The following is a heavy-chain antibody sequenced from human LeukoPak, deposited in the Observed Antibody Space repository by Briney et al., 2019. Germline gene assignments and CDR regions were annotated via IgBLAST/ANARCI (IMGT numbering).Heavy chain of an antibody. J-gene: IGHJ4*02. Sequence: GRSLRLSCAASGFTFTNFGLHWVRQAPGKGLEWVAVIWYDGSKKYYADSVKGRFTISRDNSKNTLYLQMNSLRADDTSVYSCARDYYDRSGYFYFDSWGQGTLVTVSS. CDR1: GFTFTNFG. V-gene: IGHV3-33*01. CDR2: IWYDGSKK. CDR3: ARDYYDRSGYFYFDS. D-gene: IGHD3-22*01.